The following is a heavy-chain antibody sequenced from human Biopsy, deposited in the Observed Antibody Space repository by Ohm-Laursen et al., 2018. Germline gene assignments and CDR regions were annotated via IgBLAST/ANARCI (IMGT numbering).Heavy chain of an antibody. Sequence: SLRLSCAASGFRFSSHTMSWVRQAPGKGLEWVSAITPSERSAFYASSVEGRFSVSRDNSKNILFLQMNGLRVDDTGVYYCAKLGHKVRGVTPDDFWGQGTLVIVSS. V-gene: IGHV3-23*01. D-gene: IGHD3-10*01. J-gene: IGHJ4*02. CDR1: GFRFSSHT. CDR3: AKLGHKVRGVTPDDF. CDR2: ITPSERSA.